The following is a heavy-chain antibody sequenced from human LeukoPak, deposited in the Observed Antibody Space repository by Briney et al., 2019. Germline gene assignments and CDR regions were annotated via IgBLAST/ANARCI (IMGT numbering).Heavy chain of an antibody. Sequence: GGSLRLSCAASGFTFSDYYMSWIRQAPGKGLEWVSYISSSGSTIYYADSVTGRFTISSDNAKNSLYLQMNNRRAEDTAVYYCARDLTYYCGSGSYLGYWGQGTLVTVSS. D-gene: IGHD3-10*01. CDR1: GFTFSDYY. CDR3: ARDLTYYCGSGSYLGY. CDR2: ISSSGSTI. J-gene: IGHJ4*02. V-gene: IGHV3-11*01.